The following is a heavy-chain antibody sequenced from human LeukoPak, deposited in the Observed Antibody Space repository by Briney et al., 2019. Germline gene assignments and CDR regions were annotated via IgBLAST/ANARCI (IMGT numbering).Heavy chain of an antibody. CDR2: INLNSGGT. J-gene: IGHJ3*02. CDR1: GYTFTGCY. CDR3: ARGSTIFGVFIIPVPAFDI. D-gene: IGHD3-3*01. V-gene: IGHV1-2*02. Sequence: ASVKVSCKASGYTFTGCYMHWVRQAPGQGLEWMGWINLNSGGTNYAQKFQGRVTMTRDTSISTAYMELSRLRSDDTAVYYCARGSTIFGVFIIPVPAFDIWGQGTMVTVSS.